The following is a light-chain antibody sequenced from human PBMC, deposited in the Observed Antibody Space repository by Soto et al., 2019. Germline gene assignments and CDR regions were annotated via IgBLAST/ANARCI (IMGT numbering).Light chain of an antibody. CDR2: GND. V-gene: IGLV1-44*01. CDR3: AAWDDSLNGVL. CDR1: SSNIGSNS. Sequence: QSVLTQPPSASGTPGQRVTLSCSGSSSNIGSNSVYWYHQLPGTAPKLLIYGNDERPSGVPDRFSGSKSGTSAPLALSGLQSEDEADDYCAAWDDSLNGVLFGGGTKLTVL. J-gene: IGLJ2*01.